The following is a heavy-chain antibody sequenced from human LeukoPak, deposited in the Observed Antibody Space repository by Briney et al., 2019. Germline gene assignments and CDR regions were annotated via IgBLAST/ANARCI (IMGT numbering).Heavy chain of an antibody. J-gene: IGHJ5*02. V-gene: IGHV1-24*01. Sequence: ASVKVSCKASGYTFTSYGISWVRQAPGKGLEWMGGFDPEDGETIYAQKFQGRVTMTEDTSTDTAYMELSSLRSEDTAVYYCATVPFELRFLEWSEAANWFDPWGQGTLVTVSS. D-gene: IGHD3-3*01. CDR2: FDPEDGET. CDR3: ATVPFELRFLEWSEAANWFDP. CDR1: GYTFTSYG.